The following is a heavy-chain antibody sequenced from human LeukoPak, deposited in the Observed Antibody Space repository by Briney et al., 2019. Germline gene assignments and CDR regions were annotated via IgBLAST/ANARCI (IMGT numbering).Heavy chain of an antibody. Sequence: PEGSLRLSCAASGFTFSSYAMTWVRQAPGKGLEWVSTISGSSGSTYYADSVKGRFTISRDNSKNTLYLQMNSLRVEDTAVLYCAKVSRSGSYYHFDYWGQGTLVTVSS. CDR2: ISGSSGST. CDR3: AKVSRSGSYYHFDY. J-gene: IGHJ4*02. V-gene: IGHV3-23*01. CDR1: GFTFSSYA. D-gene: IGHD3-10*01.